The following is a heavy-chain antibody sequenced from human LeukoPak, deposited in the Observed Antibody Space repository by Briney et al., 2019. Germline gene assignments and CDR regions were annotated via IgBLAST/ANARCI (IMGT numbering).Heavy chain of an antibody. Sequence: GGSLRLSCAASGFTFSSYEMNWVRQAPGKGLEWVSYISSSGSTIYYADSVKGRFTISRDNAKNSLYLQMNSLRAEDTAVYYCARLEVLTGFYYYYYMDVWGKGTTVTISS. D-gene: IGHD3-9*01. J-gene: IGHJ6*03. CDR3: ARLEVLTGFYYYYYMDV. CDR2: ISSSGSTI. CDR1: GFTFSSYE. V-gene: IGHV3-48*03.